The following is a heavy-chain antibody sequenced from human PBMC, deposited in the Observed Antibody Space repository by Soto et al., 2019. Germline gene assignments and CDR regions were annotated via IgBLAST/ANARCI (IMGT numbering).Heavy chain of an antibody. D-gene: IGHD6-13*01. CDR3: ARDDSSSWGYYYYGMDV. Sequence: PGGSLRLSCAASGFTFSSYGMHWVRQAPGKGLEWVAVISYDGSNKYYADSVKGRFTISRDNSKNTLYLQMNRLRAEDTAVYYCARDDSSSWGYYYYGMDVWGQGTTVTVSS. CDR1: GFTFSSYG. J-gene: IGHJ6*02. V-gene: IGHV3-30*03. CDR2: ISYDGSNK.